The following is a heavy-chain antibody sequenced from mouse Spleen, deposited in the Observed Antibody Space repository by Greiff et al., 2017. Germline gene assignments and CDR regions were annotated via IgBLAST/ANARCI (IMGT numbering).Heavy chain of an antibody. CDR3: ARDDGKVRHFDY. D-gene: IGHD2-14*01. CDR1: GYTFTSYW. Sequence: QVQLQQPGAELVMPGASVKLSCKASGYTFTSYWMHWVKQRPGQGLEWIGEIDPSDSYTNYNQKFKGKATLTVDKSSSTAYMQLSSLTSEDSAVYYCARDDGKVRHFDYWGQGTTLTVSS. J-gene: IGHJ2*01. V-gene: IGHV1-69*01. CDR2: IDPSDSYT.